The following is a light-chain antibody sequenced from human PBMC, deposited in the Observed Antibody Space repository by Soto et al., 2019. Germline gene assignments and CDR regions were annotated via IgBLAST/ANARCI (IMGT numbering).Light chain of an antibody. CDR2: EGS. CDR3: CSYAGSTTWV. V-gene: IGLV2-23*01. Sequence: ALTQPASVSGSPGQSITISCAGTSSDIGSYNLVSWYQQHPGKAPKLMIYEGSKRPSGDSTRFSGSKSGNTASLTISGLKAEDEADYYCCSYAGSTTWVFGGGTKLTVL. CDR1: SSDIGSYNL. J-gene: IGLJ3*02.